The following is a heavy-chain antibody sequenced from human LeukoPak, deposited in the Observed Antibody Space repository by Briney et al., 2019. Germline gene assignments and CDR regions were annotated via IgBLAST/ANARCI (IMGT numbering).Heavy chain of an antibody. CDR1: GFIFSSYG. CDR3: ARSARGGYGSGTFDY. Sequence: GGSLRLSCAASGFIFSSYGMHWVRQAPGKGLEWVAVISYDGSNKYYADSVKGGFTISRDNSNNTLYLQMNSLRTEDTDVYYCARSARGGYGSGTFDYWGQGTLVTVSS. D-gene: IGHD3-10*01. V-gene: IGHV3-30*03. CDR2: ISYDGSNK. J-gene: IGHJ4*02.